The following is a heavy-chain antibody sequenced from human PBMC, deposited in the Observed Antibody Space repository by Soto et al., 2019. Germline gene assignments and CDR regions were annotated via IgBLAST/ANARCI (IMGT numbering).Heavy chain of an antibody. Sequence: SEPLSLTCAVWGGSFSGYSWSWIRQPPGKGLEWIGEINHSGSTNYNPSLKSRVTISVDTSKNQFSLKLSSVTAADTAVYYCASDLSIAARPGDYWGQGTPVTVSA. CDR2: INHSGST. V-gene: IGHV4-34*01. J-gene: IGHJ4*02. CDR1: GGSFSGYS. D-gene: IGHD6-6*01. CDR3: ASDLSIAARPGDY.